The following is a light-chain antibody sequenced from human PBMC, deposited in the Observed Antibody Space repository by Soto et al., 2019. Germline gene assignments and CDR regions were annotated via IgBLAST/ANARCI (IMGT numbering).Light chain of an antibody. J-gene: IGKJ1*01. V-gene: IGKV1-5*01. CDR2: DAS. Sequence: IQMTQSPSTLSASVGDTVTITCRASQTISVSLAWYQQKPGKAPNLLIYDASTLQGGVPSRFSGSGSGTEFTLTVTSLQTADLDTYFCQQYDKYSTFGHGTKVDIK. CDR1: QTISVS. CDR3: QQYDKYST.